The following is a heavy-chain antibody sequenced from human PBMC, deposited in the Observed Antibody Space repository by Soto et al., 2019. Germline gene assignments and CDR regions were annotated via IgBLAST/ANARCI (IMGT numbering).Heavy chain of an antibody. D-gene: IGHD2-15*01. J-gene: IGHJ5*02. V-gene: IGHV1-3*01. CDR3: ASAVVVETFDP. Sequence: QVQLVQSGAEVKKPGASVKVSCTASGYTFTCYAMHWVRQAPGQRLEWMGWINAGNGNTKYSQKFQGRVTITRDTSASTAYMELSSLRSEHTAVYYCASAVVVETFDPWGQGTLVTVSS. CDR1: GYTFTCYA. CDR2: INAGNGNT.